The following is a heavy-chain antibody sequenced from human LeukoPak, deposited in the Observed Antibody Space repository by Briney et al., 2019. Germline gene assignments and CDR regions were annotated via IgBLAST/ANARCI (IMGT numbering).Heavy chain of an antibody. D-gene: IGHD4-17*01. CDR3: ATRNADSFYFDY. CDR1: DDDIRMYNW. CDR2: MSHGGYS. Sequence: PSGTLSLTCGVSDDDIRMYNWWSWVRQSPGKGLEWIGEMSHGGYSNYNPSPKSRASISIDTSGSAVSLTLTSVTAADTAVYFCATRNADSFYFDYWGRGTLVTVSS. J-gene: IGHJ4*02. V-gene: IGHV4-4*02.